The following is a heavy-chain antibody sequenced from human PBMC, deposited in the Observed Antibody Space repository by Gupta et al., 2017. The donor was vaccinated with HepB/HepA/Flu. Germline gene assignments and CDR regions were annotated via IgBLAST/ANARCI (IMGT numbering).Heavy chain of an antibody. CDR1: GYTVTGYY. J-gene: IGHJ3*02. V-gene: IGHV1-2*04. CDR2: INPNSGGT. D-gene: IGHD4-17*01. Sequence: VQLFQSGAEVKKPGASVKVDCKASGYTVTGYYLHWMRLAPGQGLEWMGWINPNSGGTNYAQKCQGWVTMTRDTSISTADLDLSRLRSADMAVYDCARDARDDYGARPPGRFAFYIWGQGTMVTVSS. CDR3: ARDARDDYGARPPGRFAFYI.